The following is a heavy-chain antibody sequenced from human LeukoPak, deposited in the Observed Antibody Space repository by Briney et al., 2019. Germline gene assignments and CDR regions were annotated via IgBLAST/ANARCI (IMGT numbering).Heavy chain of an antibody. CDR3: AKHVYNSGWFFDH. V-gene: IGHV3-11*06. Sequence: PGGSLRLSYAAAGFTFTDFYISWIRQAPGKGLEWLSDISRSSTDTNYADSVKGRFTISRDNAKNSLFLQLNSLRAEDTAVYYCAKHVYNSGWFFDHWGQGTLVTVSS. D-gene: IGHD6-19*01. CDR1: GFTFTDFY. J-gene: IGHJ5*02. CDR2: ISRSSTDT.